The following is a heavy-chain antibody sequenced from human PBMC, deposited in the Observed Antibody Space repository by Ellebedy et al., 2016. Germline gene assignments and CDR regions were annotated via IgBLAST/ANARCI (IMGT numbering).Heavy chain of an antibody. CDR2: INHSGST. CDR1: GGSFSGYY. D-gene: IGHD3-10*01. Sequence: SETLSLXCAVYGGSFSGYYWSWIRQPPGKGLEWIGEINHSGSTNYNPSLKSRVTISVDTSKNQFSLKLSSVTAADTAVYYCAKESGLSAFDIWGQGTMVTVSS. CDR3: AKESGLSAFDI. J-gene: IGHJ3*02. V-gene: IGHV4-34*01.